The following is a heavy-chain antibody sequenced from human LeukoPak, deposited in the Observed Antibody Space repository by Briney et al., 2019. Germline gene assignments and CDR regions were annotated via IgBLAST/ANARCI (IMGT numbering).Heavy chain of an antibody. CDR2: ISSSSSTI. CDR1: GFTFSSYS. CDR3: ARGGYSGYDVNWFDP. Sequence: PGGSLRLSCAASGFTFSSYSMNWVRQAPGKGLEWVSYISSSSSTIYYADSVKGRFTISRDNAKNSLYLQMNSLRAEGTAVYYCARGGYSGYDVNWFDPWGQGTLVTVSS. V-gene: IGHV3-48*01. J-gene: IGHJ5*02. D-gene: IGHD5-12*01.